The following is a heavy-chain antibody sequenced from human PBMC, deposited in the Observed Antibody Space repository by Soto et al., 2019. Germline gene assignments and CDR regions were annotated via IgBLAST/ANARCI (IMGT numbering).Heavy chain of an antibody. V-gene: IGHV4-4*07. CDR2: IYSSGSS. CDR3: ARDRGYYDSSGYLKAFDI. CDR1: GGSISGSY. J-gene: IGHJ3*02. D-gene: IGHD3-22*01. Sequence: SETLSLTCTVSGGSISGSYWSWVRQPAGKGLEWIGRIYSSGSSNYNPSLNSRLTMSLDTSKNQFSLKLRSATAADTAVYYCARDRGYYDSSGYLKAFDIWGQGTMVTVSS.